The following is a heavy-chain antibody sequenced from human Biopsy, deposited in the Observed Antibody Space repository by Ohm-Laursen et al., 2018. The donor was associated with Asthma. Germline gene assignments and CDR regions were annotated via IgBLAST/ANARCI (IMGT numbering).Heavy chain of an antibody. Sequence: SLRLSCAASGFSFSSYGMHWVRQTPGKGLEWVAVISFDGTNKYYADSVKGRFTISRDNSKNTLDLQMNSLSAEDSAVYYCARVDGVVEPATRMGGMDVWSQGTTVTVSS. J-gene: IGHJ6*02. V-gene: IGHV3-30*03. D-gene: IGHD2-15*01. CDR1: GFSFSSYG. CDR2: ISFDGTNK. CDR3: ARVDGVVEPATRMGGMDV.